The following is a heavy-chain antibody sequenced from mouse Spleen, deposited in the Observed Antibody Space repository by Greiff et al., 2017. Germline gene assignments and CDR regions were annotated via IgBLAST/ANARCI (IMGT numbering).Heavy chain of an antibody. V-gene: IGHV2-2*01. CDR2: IWSGGST. J-gene: IGHJ4*01. D-gene: IGHD1-1*01. CDR3: ASPITTYAMDY. CDR1: GFSLTSYG. Sequence: VKLVESGPGLVQPSQSLSITCTVSGFSLTSYGVHWVRQSPGKGLEWLGVIWSGGSTDYNAAFISRLSISKDNSKSQVFFKMNSLQADDTAIYYCASPITTYAMDYWGQGTSVTVSS.